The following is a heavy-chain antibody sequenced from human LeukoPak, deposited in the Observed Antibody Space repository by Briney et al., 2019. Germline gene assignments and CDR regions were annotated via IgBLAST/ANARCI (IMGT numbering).Heavy chain of an antibody. CDR2: IYHSGST. CDR1: GGSISSGGYS. V-gene: IGHV4-30-2*01. CDR3: ASLYYDFWSGQYDY. Sequence: SETLSLTCAVSGGSISSGGYSWSWIRQPPGKGLEWIGYIYHSGSTYYNPSLKSRVTISVDRSKNQFSLKLSSVTAADTAVYYCASLYYDFWSGQYDYWGQGTLVTVSS. J-gene: IGHJ4*02. D-gene: IGHD3-3*01.